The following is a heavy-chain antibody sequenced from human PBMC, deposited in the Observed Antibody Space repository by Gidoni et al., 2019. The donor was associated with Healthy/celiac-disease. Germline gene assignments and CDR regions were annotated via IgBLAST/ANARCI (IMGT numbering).Heavy chain of an antibody. CDR1: GVTFSSYG. J-gene: IGHJ4*02. D-gene: IGHD4-17*01. CDR2: IWYDGSNK. Sequence: QVQLVESGGGVVQPGRSRRLSCAASGVTFSSYGMHWVRQAPGKGLEWVAVIWYDGSNKYYADSVKGRFTISRDNSKNTLYLQMNSLRAEDTAVYYCARDAGYGGNSLSDYWGQGTLVTVSS. CDR3: ARDAGYGGNSLSDY. V-gene: IGHV3-33*01.